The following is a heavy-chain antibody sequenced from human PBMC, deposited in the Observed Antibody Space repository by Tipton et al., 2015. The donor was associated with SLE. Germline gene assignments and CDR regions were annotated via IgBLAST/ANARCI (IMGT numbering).Heavy chain of an antibody. D-gene: IGHD3-9*01. V-gene: IGHV4-59*01. CDR3: ARGYCDILTGYSYFDH. CDR2: IYHRGDT. CDR1: GGSPIDYW. Sequence: TLSLTCAVHGGSPIDYWWSWIRQPPGKGLEWIASIYHRGDTISAPSLKSRVTMSIDMSKNQISLKLTSVTAADTAVYFCARGYCDILTGYSYFDHWGQGTLVTVSS. J-gene: IGHJ4*02.